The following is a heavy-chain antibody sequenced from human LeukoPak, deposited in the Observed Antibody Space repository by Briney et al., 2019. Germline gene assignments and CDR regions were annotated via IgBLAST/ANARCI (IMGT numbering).Heavy chain of an antibody. V-gene: IGHV3-21*01. D-gene: IGHD2-15*01. CDR3: ARLPQGVAATTLDY. CDR2: ISSSSSYI. J-gene: IGHJ4*02. Sequence: GGSLRLSCAASGFTFSSYSMNWVRQAPGKGLEWVSSISSSSSYIYYADSVKGRFTISRDNAKNSLYLQMNSLRAVDTAVYYCARLPQGVAATTLDYWGQGTLVTVSS. CDR1: GFTFSSYS.